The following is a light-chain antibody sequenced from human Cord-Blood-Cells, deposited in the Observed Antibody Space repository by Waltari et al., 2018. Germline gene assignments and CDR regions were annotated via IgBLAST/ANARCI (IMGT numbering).Light chain of an antibody. Sequence: EIVLTQSPATLSLSPGERATLPCRASQSVSSYLACYQQKPGQATRLIIYNASNRATGIPARFSSSVSGTDFTLTISSLEPEDYAVYYCQQRSNWPPWTFGQGTKVEIK. CDR2: NAS. CDR1: QSVSSY. CDR3: QQRSNWPPWT. V-gene: IGKV3-11*01. J-gene: IGKJ1*01.